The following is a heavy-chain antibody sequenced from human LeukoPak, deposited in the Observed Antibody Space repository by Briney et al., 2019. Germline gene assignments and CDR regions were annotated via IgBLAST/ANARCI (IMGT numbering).Heavy chain of an antibody. J-gene: IGHJ6*03. CDR3: AKAGLGYSSSWDYYYYMDV. D-gene: IGHD6-13*01. V-gene: IGHV1-2*02. CDR2: INPKSRAT. Sequence: ASVKVSCKASGYTFTDYYMHWVRQAPGQGLEWMGWINPKSRATNYAQNFQGRVTLTRDTSISTAYMELSRLRSDDTAMYYCAKAGLGYSSSWDYYYYMDVWGKGTTVTVSS. CDR1: GYTFTDYY.